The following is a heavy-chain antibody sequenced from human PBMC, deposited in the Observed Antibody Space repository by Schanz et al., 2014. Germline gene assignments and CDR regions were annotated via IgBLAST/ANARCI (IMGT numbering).Heavy chain of an antibody. CDR1: GFTFTDYY. Sequence: QVQLVESGGGLVKPGGSLRLSCAASGFTFTDYYISWIRQAPGMGLEWVSYISHNTFYTDYADSVKGRFTISRDNAKNAVYLQMNTLRAEDTAVYYCARQRSYFYAMDVWGQGTTVTVSS. V-gene: IGHV3-11*05. J-gene: IGHJ6*02. CDR2: ISHNTFYT. CDR3: ARQRSYFYAMDV.